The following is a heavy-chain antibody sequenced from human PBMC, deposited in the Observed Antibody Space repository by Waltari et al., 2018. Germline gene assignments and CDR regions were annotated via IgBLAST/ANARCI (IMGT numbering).Heavy chain of an antibody. CDR1: VGFIIRYY. CDR2: IYYSGST. Sequence: QLQESGPGLVQPAETLSLTCTVSVGFIIRYYCRWSRSPRGKGLEWIGYIYYSGSTNYNPSLKSRVTISVDTSKNQFSLKLSSVTAADTAVYYCARERRMTTVTRGGYYMDVWGKGTTVTISS. V-gene: IGHV4-59*01. CDR3: ARERRMTTVTRGGYYMDV. J-gene: IGHJ6*03. D-gene: IGHD4-4*01.